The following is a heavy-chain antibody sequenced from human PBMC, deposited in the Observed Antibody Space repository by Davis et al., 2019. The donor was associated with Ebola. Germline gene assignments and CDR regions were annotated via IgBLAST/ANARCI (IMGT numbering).Heavy chain of an antibody. Sequence: ASVKVSCKASGYTFTSYYMHWVRQAPGQGLEWMGIINPSGGSTSYAQKFQGRVTMTRDTSISTAYMELSRLRSDDTAVYYCARDPGVVGATGYFDYWGQGTLVTVSS. CDR2: INPSGGST. CDR3: ARDPGVVGATGYFDY. D-gene: IGHD1-26*01. V-gene: IGHV1-46*01. CDR1: GYTFTSYY. J-gene: IGHJ4*02.